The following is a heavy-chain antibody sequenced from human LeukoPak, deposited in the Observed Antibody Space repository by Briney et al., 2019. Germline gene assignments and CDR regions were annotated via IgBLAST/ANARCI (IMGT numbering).Heavy chain of an antibody. CDR2: IYYSGST. D-gene: IGHD3-10*01. J-gene: IGHJ5*02. CDR3: ARDGGSWGRGGGSWFDP. Sequence: PSQTLSLTCTVSGGSISSGGYYWSWIRQHPGKGLEWIGYIYYSGSTYYNPSLKSRVTISVDTSKNQFSLKLSSVTAADTAVYYCARDGGSWGRGGGSWFDPWDQGTLVTVSS. CDR1: GGSISSGGYY. V-gene: IGHV4-31*03.